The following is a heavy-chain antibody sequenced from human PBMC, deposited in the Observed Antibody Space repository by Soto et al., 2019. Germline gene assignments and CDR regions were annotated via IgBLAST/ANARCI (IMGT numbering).Heavy chain of an antibody. J-gene: IGHJ5*02. CDR2: IYCSWSA. V-gene: IGHV4-59*01. Sequence: PSETLSLTCDVSGGSMSGYCWSCSRHPPGRGLEWIGYIYCSWSAQYNPSIKSRVTISVDTSKTQFSLEVRSVTAADTAVYCSANSLGNYFDTWGQGTLVTVS. CDR3: ANSLGNYFDT. CDR1: GGSMSGYC. D-gene: IGHD1-7*01.